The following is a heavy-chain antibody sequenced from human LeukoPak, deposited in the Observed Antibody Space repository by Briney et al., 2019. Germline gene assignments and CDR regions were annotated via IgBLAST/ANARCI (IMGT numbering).Heavy chain of an antibody. CDR2: ISASGTAI. J-gene: IGHJ4*02. V-gene: IGHV3-11*01. Sequence: GGSLRLSCAASEFTFSDYFMTWIRQAPGKGLEWLSGISASGTAIYYRDSLKGRFTISRDNAKNSLYLQMNSLRVDDTALYYCVRDQSYYGVWGQGTLVTVSS. CDR3: VRDQSYYGV. CDR1: EFTFSDYF. D-gene: IGHD3-3*01.